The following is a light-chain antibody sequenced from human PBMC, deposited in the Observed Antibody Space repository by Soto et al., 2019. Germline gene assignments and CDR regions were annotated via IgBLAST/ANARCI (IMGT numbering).Light chain of an antibody. J-gene: IGLJ3*02. CDR1: TSDVGAYNY. CDR2: EVS. CDR3: SSYTSSSTWV. Sequence: QSALTQPASVSGSPGQSITISCTGSTSDVGAYNYVSWYQQYPGKAPKLIIYEVSNRPSGVSNRFSGSKSGNTASLTISGLQAEDEADYYCSSYTSSSTWVFGGGTKLTVL. V-gene: IGLV2-14*01.